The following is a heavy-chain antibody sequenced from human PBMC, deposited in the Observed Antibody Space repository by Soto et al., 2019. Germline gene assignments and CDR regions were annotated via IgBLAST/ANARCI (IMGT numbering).Heavy chain of an antibody. CDR3: ARGGTATTSQPR. D-gene: IGHD4-4*01. Sequence: ASVKVSCKASGYTFTSYAMHWVRQAPGQRLEWMGWINAGNGNTKYSQKFQGRVTITRDTSASTAYMELSSLRSEDTAVYYCARGGTATTSQPRWGQGTLVTVSS. CDR2: INAGNGNT. V-gene: IGHV1-3*01. CDR1: GYTFTSYA. J-gene: IGHJ4*02.